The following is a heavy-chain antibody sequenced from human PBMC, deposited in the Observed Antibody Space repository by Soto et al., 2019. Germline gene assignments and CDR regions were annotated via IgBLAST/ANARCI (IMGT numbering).Heavy chain of an antibody. CDR3: AHRVLRTVFGLVTTTAIYFDF. J-gene: IGHJ4*02. CDR2: IYCGGDK. D-gene: IGHD3-3*01. Sequence: QITLNESGPTQVKPRQTLTLTCTFSGFSLTTSGVGVGWIRQSPGKAPEWLALIYCGGDKRYSPSLKSRLTITKDTSKNQVVLTMADLDPADTATYYCAHRVLRTVFGLVTTTAIYFDFWGQGTPVAVSS. V-gene: IGHV2-5*02. CDR1: GFSLTTSGVG.